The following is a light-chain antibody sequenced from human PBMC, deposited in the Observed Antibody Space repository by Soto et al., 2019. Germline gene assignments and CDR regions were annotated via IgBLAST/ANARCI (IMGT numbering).Light chain of an antibody. CDR1: SSDVGGYNY. CDR2: DVS. V-gene: IGLV2-14*01. J-gene: IGLJ1*01. Sequence: QSVLTQPASVSGSPGQSITISCTGTSSDVGGYNYVSWYQQHPGKAPKLMIYDVSNRPSGVSNRFSGSKSGNTVSLTISGLQAEDEADYYCSSYTSSSTQVFGTGTKVTVL. CDR3: SSYTSSSTQV.